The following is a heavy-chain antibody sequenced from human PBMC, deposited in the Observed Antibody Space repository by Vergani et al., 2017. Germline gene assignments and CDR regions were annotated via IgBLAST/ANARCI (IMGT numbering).Heavy chain of an antibody. CDR2: IYYSRGT. CDR1: AGSISTGGYY. Sequence: QVQLQESGPGLVKPSQTLSLTCTVSAGSISTGGYYWTLIRHHPGKGLEWIGSIYYSRGTYYNPSLKSRLTISVDTSKNLFSLSLTSVTAADTAVYYCARGSYTATWNRGPSPRMDVWGKGTMVTVSS. V-gene: IGHV4-31*03. D-gene: IGHD1-1*01. J-gene: IGHJ6*04. CDR3: ARGSYTATWNRGPSPRMDV.